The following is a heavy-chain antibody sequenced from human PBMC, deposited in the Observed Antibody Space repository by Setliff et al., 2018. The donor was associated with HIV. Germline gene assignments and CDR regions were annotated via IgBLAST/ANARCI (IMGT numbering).Heavy chain of an antibody. CDR1: GDSFPNTY. D-gene: IGHD5-12*01. CDR2: INPTGGSK. V-gene: IGHV1-46*01. J-gene: IGHJ3*02. Sequence: ASVKVSCKPSGDSFPNTYTPWVRQAPGQGLEGMGVINPTGGSKRNTQKFQGRVAMTRDTSTSTVYMELSSLRSEDTAVYYCASAGAWQRNALDIWGQGTMVTVSS. CDR3: ASAGAWQRNALDI.